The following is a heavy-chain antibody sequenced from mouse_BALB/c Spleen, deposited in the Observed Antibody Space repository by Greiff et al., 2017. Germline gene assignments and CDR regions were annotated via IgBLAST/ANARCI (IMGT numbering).Heavy chain of an antibody. J-gene: IGHJ2*01. CDR2: INPSTGYT. Sequence: QVQLQQSGAELAKPGASVKMSCKASGYTFTSYWMHWVKQRPGQGLEWIGYINPSTGYTEYNQKFKDKATLTADKSSSTAYMQLSSLTSEDSAVYYCARSVDYLYLDYWGQGTTLTVSS. V-gene: IGHV1-7*01. CDR3: ARSVDYLYLDY. CDR1: GYTFTSYW. D-gene: IGHD2-4*01.